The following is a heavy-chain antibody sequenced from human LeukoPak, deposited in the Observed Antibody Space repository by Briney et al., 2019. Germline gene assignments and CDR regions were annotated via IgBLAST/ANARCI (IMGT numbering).Heavy chain of an antibody. Sequence: PSETLSLTCTVSGGSISSSSYYWGWIRQPPGKGLEWIGSIYYSGSTYYNPSLKSRVTISVDTSKNQFSLKLSSVTAADTAVYYCARTRTYFDIWGQGTMVTVSS. CDR1: GGSISSSSYY. D-gene: IGHD1-14*01. CDR2: IYYSGST. J-gene: IGHJ3*02. V-gene: IGHV4-39*01. CDR3: ARTRTYFDI.